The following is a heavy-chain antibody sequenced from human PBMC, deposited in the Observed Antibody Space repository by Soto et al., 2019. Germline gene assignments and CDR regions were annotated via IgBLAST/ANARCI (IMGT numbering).Heavy chain of an antibody. CDR3: ARVIAAAADFDY. J-gene: IGHJ4*02. Sequence: QVQLVQSGAEVKKPGASVKVSCKASSYTFASYGISWVRQAPGQGLEGMGWISAYNGNTNYAQKLQGRVTMTTDTSTSTAYMELRSLRSADTDVYYCARVIAAAADFDYWGQGTLVTVSS. CDR1: SYTFASYG. D-gene: IGHD6-13*01. CDR2: ISAYNGNT. V-gene: IGHV1-18*01.